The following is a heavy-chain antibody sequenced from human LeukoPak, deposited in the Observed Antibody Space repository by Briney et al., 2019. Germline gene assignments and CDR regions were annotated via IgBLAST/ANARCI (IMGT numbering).Heavy chain of an antibody. CDR2: INWVGDTS. D-gene: IGHD4-17*01. J-gene: IGHJ4*02. CDR1: GFTIDDYA. CDR3: AKDRQYGDYGGGDFFDS. V-gene: IGHV3-43D*03. Sequence: PGGSLRLSCAASGFTIDDYAMHWVRQAPGKGLQWISSINWVGDTSSYADSVKGRFTVSRDNTKGSLYLQMHSLRSEDTALYYCAKDRQYGDYGGGDFFDSWGQGTLVTVSS.